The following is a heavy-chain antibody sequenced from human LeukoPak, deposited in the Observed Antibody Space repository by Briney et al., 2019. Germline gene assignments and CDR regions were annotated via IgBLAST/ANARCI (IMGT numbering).Heavy chain of an antibody. CDR2: IYYNGNT. V-gene: IGHV4-39*01. D-gene: IGHD2/OR15-2a*01. J-gene: IGHJ5*02. Sequence: SETLSLTCTVSGGSTAINGYYWAWIRQPPGKGLEWIGSIYYNGNTYYNPSLTSRVTIAAYTSTNYFSLKLTSVTAADTAVYYCGGHVKAPSFDPWGQGTLVTVSS. CDR3: GGHVKAPSFDP. CDR1: GGSTAINGYY.